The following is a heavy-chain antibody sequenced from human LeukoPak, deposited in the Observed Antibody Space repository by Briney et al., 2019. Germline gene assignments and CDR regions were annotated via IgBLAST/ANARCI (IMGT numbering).Heavy chain of an antibody. CDR1: GFTFSSYS. V-gene: IGHV3-21*04. CDR2: ISTSSSYI. D-gene: IGHD6-13*01. J-gene: IGHJ4*02. Sequence: GGSLRLSCAASGFTFSSYSMNWVRQAPGKGLEWVSFISTSSSYIYYADSVKGRFTISRDNSKNTLYLQMNSLRAEDTAVYYCAKLLGSWYYFDYWGQGTLVTVSS. CDR3: AKLLGSWYYFDY.